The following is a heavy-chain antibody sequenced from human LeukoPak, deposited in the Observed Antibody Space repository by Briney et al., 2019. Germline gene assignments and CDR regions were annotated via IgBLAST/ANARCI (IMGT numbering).Heavy chain of an antibody. CDR1: GGSFSGYY. J-gene: IGHJ4*02. V-gene: IGHV4-34*01. CDR3: ARAGYDSSGYWVY. CDR2: IYYRGST. Sequence: SETLSLTCAVYGGSFSGYYWSWIRQPPGKGLEWIGTIYYRGSTYYNPSLQSRVTISVDTSKNQFSLNLSSVTAADTAVYSCARAGYDSSGYWVYWGQGTLVTVSS. D-gene: IGHD3-22*01.